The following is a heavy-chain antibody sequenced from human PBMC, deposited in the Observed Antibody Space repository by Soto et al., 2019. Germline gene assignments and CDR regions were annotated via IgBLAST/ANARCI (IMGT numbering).Heavy chain of an antibody. D-gene: IGHD1-20*01. CDR2: IIPIFGTA. V-gene: IGHV1-69*13. CDR3: ARDGGITGTTGYYYGMDV. Sequence: SVKVSCKASGGTFSSYAISWVRQAPGQGLEWMGGIIPIFGTANYTQKFQGRVTITADESTSTAYMELSSLRSEDTAVYYCARDGGITGTTGYYYGMDVWGQGTTVTVSS. CDR1: GGTFSSYA. J-gene: IGHJ6*02.